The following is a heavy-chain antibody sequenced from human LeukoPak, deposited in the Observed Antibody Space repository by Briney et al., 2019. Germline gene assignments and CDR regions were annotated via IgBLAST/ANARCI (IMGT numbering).Heavy chain of an antibody. J-gene: IGHJ3*02. V-gene: IGHV3-30*02. CDR1: GFTFSSYG. Sequence: PGGSLRLSCAASGFTFSSYGMHWVRQAPGTGLEWVAFIRYDGSNKYYADSVKGRFTISRDNSKNTLYLQMNSLRAEDTAVYYCAKDGDYGDYVSAFDIWGQGTMVTVSS. D-gene: IGHD4-17*01. CDR2: IRYDGSNK. CDR3: AKDGDYGDYVSAFDI.